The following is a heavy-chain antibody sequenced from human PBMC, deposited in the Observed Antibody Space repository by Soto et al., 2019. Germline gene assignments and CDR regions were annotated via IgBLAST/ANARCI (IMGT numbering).Heavy chain of an antibody. Sequence: GGSXRLSCAASGCTFSTYEMTWVRQAPGKGLEWVSYIGSGGTIFYADSVKGRFTISRDNARSSLYLQMNSLRDEDTAVYYCARGGYYWDNWGRGSLVTVSS. CDR1: GCTFSTYE. D-gene: IGHD3-3*01. CDR3: ARGGYYWDN. V-gene: IGHV3-48*03. CDR2: IGSGGTI. J-gene: IGHJ4*01.